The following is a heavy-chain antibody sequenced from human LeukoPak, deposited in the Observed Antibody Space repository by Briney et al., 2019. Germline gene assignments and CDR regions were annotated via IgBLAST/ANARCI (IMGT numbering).Heavy chain of an antibody. V-gene: IGHV1-46*01. D-gene: IGHD5-24*01. Sequence: GASVKVSCKASGYTFTNYYIHWVRQAPGQGLEWMGLINPGGGNTNYAQNFQGRVTMTRDTSASTVYMELSSLRSEDTAIYYCAIIRDGYNDAYDIWGQGTVVTVPS. CDR3: AIIRDGYNDAYDI. J-gene: IGHJ3*02. CDR1: GYTFTNYY. CDR2: INPGGGNT.